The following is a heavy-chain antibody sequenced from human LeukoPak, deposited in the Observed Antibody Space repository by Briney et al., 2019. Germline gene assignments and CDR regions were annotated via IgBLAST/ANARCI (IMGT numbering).Heavy chain of an antibody. V-gene: IGHV3-30*18. J-gene: IGHJ4*02. CDR2: ISYDGSNK. Sequence: PGRSLRLSCAASGFTFSSYGMHWVRQAPGKGLEWVAVISYDGSNKYYADSVKGRFTISRDNSKNTLYLQMNSLRAEDTAIYYCAKDLRGQWLTYFDYWGQGTLVTVSS. CDR1: GFTFSSYG. CDR3: AKDLRGQWLTYFDY. D-gene: IGHD6-19*01.